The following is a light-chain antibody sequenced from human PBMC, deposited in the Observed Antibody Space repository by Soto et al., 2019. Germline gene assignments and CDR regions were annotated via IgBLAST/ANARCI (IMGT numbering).Light chain of an antibody. CDR3: SSYAGSNNWV. CDR1: SSDVGAFDY. CDR2: DVT. J-gene: IGLJ3*02. V-gene: IGLV2-8*01. Sequence: SALTQPPSASGSRGQSVAISCTGTSSDVGAFDYVSWYQHHPGKVPKLLIYDVTKRPSGVPDRFSGSKSGNTASLTVSGLQAEDEADYYCSSYAGSNNWVFGGGTKVTVL.